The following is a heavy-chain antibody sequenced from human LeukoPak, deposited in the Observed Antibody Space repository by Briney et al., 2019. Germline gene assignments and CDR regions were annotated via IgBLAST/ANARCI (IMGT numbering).Heavy chain of an antibody. D-gene: IGHD3-22*01. J-gene: IGHJ4*02. CDR2: IYTSGST. CDR1: GGSISSGDYY. CDR3: ARERWYYYDSSGYHDY. V-gene: IGHV4-61*02. Sequence: SETLSLTCTVSGGSISSGDYYWSWIRQPAGKGLEWIGRIYTSGSTNYNPSLKSRVTMSVDTSKNQFSLKLSSVTAADTAVYYCARERWYYYDSSGYHDYWGQGTLVTVSS.